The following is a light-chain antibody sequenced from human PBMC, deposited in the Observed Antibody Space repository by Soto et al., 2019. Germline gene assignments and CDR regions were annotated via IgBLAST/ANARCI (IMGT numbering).Light chain of an antibody. CDR2: GAS. V-gene: IGKV3D-20*02. Sequence: EIVLTQSPGTLSLSPGERATLSCRASQSVSSSYLAWYQQRPGQAPRLLIYGASSRATGIPDRISGSGSGTDFTLTISSLEPEDFAIYYCQQRSNWITFGQGTRLEIK. CDR3: QQRSNWIT. CDR1: QSVSSSY. J-gene: IGKJ5*01.